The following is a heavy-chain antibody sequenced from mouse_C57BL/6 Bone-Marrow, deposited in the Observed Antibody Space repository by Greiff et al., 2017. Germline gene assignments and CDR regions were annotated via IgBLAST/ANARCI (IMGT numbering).Heavy chain of an antibody. CDR3: ARYYSNNYYAMDY. CDR2: IHPNSGST. D-gene: IGHD2-5*01. Sequence: QVQLQQPGAELVKPGASVKLSCKASGYTFTSYWMHWVKQRPGQGLEWIGMIHPNSGSTNYNEKFKSKATLTVDQSSSTAYMQLNSLTSEDSAVYYCARYYSNNYYAMDYWGQGTSVTVSS. CDR1: GYTFTSYW. V-gene: IGHV1-64*01. J-gene: IGHJ4*01.